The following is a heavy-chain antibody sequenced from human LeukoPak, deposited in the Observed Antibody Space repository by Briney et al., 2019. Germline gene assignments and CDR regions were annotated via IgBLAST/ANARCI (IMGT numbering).Heavy chain of an antibody. CDR3: ARGPGDFDASDI. J-gene: IGHJ3*02. V-gene: IGHV3-21*01. CDR1: GFTFTIYA. Sequence: GGSLRLSCAASGFTFTIYAMNWVRQAPGKGLEWVSSISSTGRHINYADSMKGRFTISRDNAKNSLHLQMNNLRAEDTAVYYCARGPGDFDASDIWGQGTMVTVSS. CDR2: ISSTGRHI. D-gene: IGHD1-26*01.